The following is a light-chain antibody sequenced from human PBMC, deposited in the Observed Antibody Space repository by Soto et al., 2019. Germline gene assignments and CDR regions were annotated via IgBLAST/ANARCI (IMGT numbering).Light chain of an antibody. CDR3: QQYDNPPRT. CDR1: QDISNY. CDR2: AAS. Sequence: DIQMTQSPSSLSASVGDRVTITCQASQDISNYLNWYQQKPGKAPKLLIYAASNLETGVPSRFSGSGSGTDFTFTISSLQPEDIATYYCQQYDNPPRTFGGGTKVEIK. J-gene: IGKJ4*01. V-gene: IGKV1-33*01.